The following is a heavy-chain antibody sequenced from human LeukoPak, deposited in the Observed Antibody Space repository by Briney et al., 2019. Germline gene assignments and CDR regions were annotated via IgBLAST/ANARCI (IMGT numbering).Heavy chain of an antibody. D-gene: IGHD3-22*01. CDR3: ARGLYDTSGYYLSYFDY. Sequence: GSTDYNPSLKSRVTISVDTSKNQFSLKLSSLIAAGTAVYYCARGLYDTSGYYLSYFDYWGQGTLVTVSS. V-gene: IGHV4-59*09. J-gene: IGHJ4*02. CDR2: GST.